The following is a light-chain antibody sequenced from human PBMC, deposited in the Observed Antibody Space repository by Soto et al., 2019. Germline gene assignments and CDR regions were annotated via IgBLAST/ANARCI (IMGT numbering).Light chain of an antibody. CDR2: DAS. Sequence: EIVLTQSPATLSLSPGERATLSCRASQSVSSYLAWYQLKPGQAPRLLIYDASNRATGIPARFSGSGSGTDFTLTISSLEPEDFAVYYCQQRSNWPTITFGQGTRLRLN. J-gene: IGKJ5*01. CDR3: QQRSNWPTIT. V-gene: IGKV3-11*01. CDR1: QSVSSY.